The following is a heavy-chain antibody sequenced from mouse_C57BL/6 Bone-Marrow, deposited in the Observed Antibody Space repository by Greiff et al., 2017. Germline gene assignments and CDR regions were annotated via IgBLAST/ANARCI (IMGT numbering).Heavy chain of an antibody. CDR1: GYTFTSYW. Sequence: QVQLQQPGAELVKPGASVKLSCKASGYTFTSYWMQWVKQRPGQGLEWIGEIDPSDSYTNYNQKFKGKATLTVDTSSSTAYMQLSSLTSEDSAVYYCARWRRFAYWGQGTLVTVSA. CDR2: IDPSDSYT. CDR3: ARWRRFAY. J-gene: IGHJ3*01. V-gene: IGHV1-50*01.